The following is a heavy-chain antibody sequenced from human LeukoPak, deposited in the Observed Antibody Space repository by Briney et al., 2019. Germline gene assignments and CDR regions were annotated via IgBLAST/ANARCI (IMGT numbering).Heavy chain of an antibody. D-gene: IGHD3-22*01. Sequence: ASVKVSCKASGYTFTNYYIHWVRQAPGQGLECMGIINPSGGSTSYAQKFQGRVTMTRDMSTSTVYMELSSLRSEDTAVYYCGREGNYYDSSHKGYFDYWGQGTLVTVSS. CDR2: INPSGGST. CDR3: GREGNYYDSSHKGYFDY. CDR1: GYTFTNYY. V-gene: IGHV1-46*01. J-gene: IGHJ4*02.